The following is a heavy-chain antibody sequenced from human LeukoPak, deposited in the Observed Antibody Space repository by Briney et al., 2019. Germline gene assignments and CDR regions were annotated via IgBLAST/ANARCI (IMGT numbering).Heavy chain of an antibody. CDR1: GGSITSYY. V-gene: IGHV4-59*01. CDR2: VSDGGST. CDR3: ARASTTFDD. J-gene: IGHJ4*02. Sequence: PSETLSLTCSVSGGSITSYYWSWIRQSPGKGLEWIGHVSDGGSTYYSPSLKGRVPISVDTSKNQFSLNLRSVTAADTAVYFRARASTTFDDWGQGTLVTVSS. D-gene: IGHD1-14*01.